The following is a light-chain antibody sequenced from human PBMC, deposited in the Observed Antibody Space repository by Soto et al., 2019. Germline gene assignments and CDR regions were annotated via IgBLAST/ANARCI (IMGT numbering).Light chain of an antibody. J-gene: IGLJ1*01. V-gene: IGLV2-11*01. CDR3: GAYAGSYSYV. CDR2: DVS. Sequence: QSALTQPRSVSGSPRQSVTISCTGTSSDVGGYNYVSWYQQNPGKAPKGMIYDVSKRPSGVPDRFSGSKSGNTASPTISGLQAVDESDYYCGAYAGSYSYVFGNGTKVTVL. CDR1: SSDVGGYNY.